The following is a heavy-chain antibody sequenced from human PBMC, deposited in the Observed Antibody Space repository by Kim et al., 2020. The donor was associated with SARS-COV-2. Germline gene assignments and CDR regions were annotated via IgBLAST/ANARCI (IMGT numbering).Heavy chain of an antibody. D-gene: IGHD3-9*01. CDR3: TTDPTGYFDWLPDY. Sequence: AATVKGRFTISRDDSKNTLYLQMNSLKTEDTAVYYCTTDPTGYFDWLPDYWGQGTLVTVSS. J-gene: IGHJ4*02. V-gene: IGHV3-15*01.